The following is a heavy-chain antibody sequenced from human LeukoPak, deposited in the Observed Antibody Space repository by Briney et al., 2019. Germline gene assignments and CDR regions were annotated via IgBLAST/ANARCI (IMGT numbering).Heavy chain of an antibody. V-gene: IGHV4-39*07. D-gene: IGHD3-3*01. CDR3: ARESRPDYDFWSGYPVWFDP. Sequence: SESLSLTCTVSGGSISSSSYCWGWIRQPPGKGLVWIGSIYYTGSTYYNPSLKSRVTISVDTSKNQFSLKLSSVTAADTAVYYCARESRPDYDFWSGYPVWFDPWGQGTLVTVSS. J-gene: IGHJ5*02. CDR1: GGSISSSSYC. CDR2: IYYTGST.